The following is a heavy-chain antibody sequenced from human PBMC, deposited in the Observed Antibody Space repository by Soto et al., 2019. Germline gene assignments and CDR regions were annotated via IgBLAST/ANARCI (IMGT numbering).Heavy chain of an antibody. D-gene: IGHD3-22*01. Sequence: GAAVMCSFKTSGYTFTSYVISWVRQAPVQVLECIGWISAYNGNTNYAKKLQGRVTMTTDTSTSKAYMELSSLRSEDTAVYYCARDRASNYYDSSVYYPIDFDSWGQGTLVNVSS. J-gene: IGHJ5*01. CDR3: ARDRASNYYDSSVYYPIDFDS. CDR2: ISAYNGNT. V-gene: IGHV1-18*04. CDR1: GYTFTSYV.